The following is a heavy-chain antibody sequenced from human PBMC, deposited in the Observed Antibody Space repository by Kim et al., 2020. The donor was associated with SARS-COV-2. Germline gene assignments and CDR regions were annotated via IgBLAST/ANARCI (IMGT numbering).Heavy chain of an antibody. CDR1: GGSFSGYY. J-gene: IGHJ4*02. CDR3: ARGRGSGYMEFDY. D-gene: IGHD3-22*01. V-gene: IGHV4-34*01. Sequence: SETLSLTCAVYGGSFSGYYWSWIRQPPGKGLEWIGEINHSGSTNYNPSLKSRVTISVDTSKNQFSLKLSSVTAADTAVYYCARGRGSGYMEFDYWGQGTLVTVSS. CDR2: INHSGST.